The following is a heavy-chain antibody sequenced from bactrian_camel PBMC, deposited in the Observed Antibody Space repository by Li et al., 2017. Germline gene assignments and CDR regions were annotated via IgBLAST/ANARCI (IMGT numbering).Heavy chain of an antibody. V-gene: IGHV3S1*01. D-gene: IGHD1*01. CDR2: ILTGTGRA. J-gene: IGHJ4*01. CDR3: VLKNTGSLGY. CDR1: TVTFSTAC. Sequence: HVQLVESGGDLVQPGGSLTLSCAASTVTFSTACMGWFRQTPGKGREGVATILTGTGRADYVDSVTGRFTISRDNAKNTVYLQMNSLKSEDTARYFCVLKNTGSLGYWGQGTQVTVS.